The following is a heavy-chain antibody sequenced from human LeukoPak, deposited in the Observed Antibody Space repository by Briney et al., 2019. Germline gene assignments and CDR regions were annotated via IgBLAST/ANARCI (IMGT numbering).Heavy chain of an antibody. CDR2: VSDSVSST. CDR1: GFTFSSDA. V-gene: IGHV3-23*01. Sequence: GGPLRLSCAASGFTFSSDAMSWVRQAPGKRVEWVSAVSDSVSSTYYADSVKGRFTISRDNSKNTLYLQMNRLRADHTAVYYCAKQDIRSSGWYDWGQGTLVTVSS. D-gene: IGHD6-13*01. CDR3: AKQDIRSSGWYD. J-gene: IGHJ4*02.